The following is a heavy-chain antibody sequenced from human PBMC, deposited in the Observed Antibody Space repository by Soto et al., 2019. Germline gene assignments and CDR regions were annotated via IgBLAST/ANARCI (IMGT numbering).Heavy chain of an antibody. V-gene: IGHV3-11*05. J-gene: IGHJ4*02. Sequence: QVQLVESGGGLVKPGGCLRLSCAASGFTFSDNYMSWIRQAPGKGLEWVSYISSSGSDTNYADSVKGRFTVSRDNAKNSLYLQMNSLRAEDTAVYYCARSLRGYSGYSGYWGQGTLVTVSS. CDR3: ARSLRGYSGYSGY. CDR2: ISSSGSDT. CDR1: GFTFSDNY. D-gene: IGHD5-12*01.